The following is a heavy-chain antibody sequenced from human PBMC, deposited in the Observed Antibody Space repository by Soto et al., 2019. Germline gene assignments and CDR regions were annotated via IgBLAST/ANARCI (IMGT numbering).Heavy chain of an antibody. V-gene: IGHV4-39*01. J-gene: IGHJ4*02. CDR1: GDSINSRSYY. CDR2: IYYSGRT. D-gene: IGHD2-21*02. Sequence: SETLSLTCTVTGDSINSRSYYWGWIRQPPGKGLEWIGSIYYSGRTYNNPSLRSRVSMSIDTSKDQFSLKLKSVTAADTALYFCARQRTSVVTQAYFDVWGPGILVTVSS. CDR3: ARQRTSVVTQAYFDV.